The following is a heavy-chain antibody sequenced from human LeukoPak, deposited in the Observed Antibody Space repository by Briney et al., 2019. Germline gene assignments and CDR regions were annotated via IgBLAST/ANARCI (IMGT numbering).Heavy chain of an antibody. V-gene: IGHV4-34*01. J-gene: IGHJ4*02. Sequence: SETLSLTCAVYGGSFSGYYWSWIRQPPGKGLEWIGEINHSGSTNYNPSLKSRVTISVDTSKNQFSLKLSSVTAADTAVYYCATAMYCSSPSCFDYWGQGTLVTVSS. CDR2: INHSGST. CDR3: ATAMYCSSPSCFDY. CDR1: GGSFSGYY. D-gene: IGHD2-2*01.